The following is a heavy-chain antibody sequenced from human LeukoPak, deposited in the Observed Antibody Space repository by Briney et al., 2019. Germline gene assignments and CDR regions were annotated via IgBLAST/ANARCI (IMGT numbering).Heavy chain of an antibody. CDR2: IIPIFGTA. Sequence: SVKVSCKAPGVTFSSYAISWVRQAPGQGLEWMGGIIPIFGTANYAQKFQGRVTITADESTSTAYMELSSLRSEDTAVYYCARRELGPDYYYGMDVWGQGTTVTVSS. V-gene: IGHV1-69*01. CDR1: GVTFSSYA. J-gene: IGHJ6*01. CDR3: ARRELGPDYYYGMDV. D-gene: IGHD1-26*01.